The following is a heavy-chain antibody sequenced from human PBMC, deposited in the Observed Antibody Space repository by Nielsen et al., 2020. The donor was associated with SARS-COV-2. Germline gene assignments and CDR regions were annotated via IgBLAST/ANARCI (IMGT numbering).Heavy chain of an antibody. V-gene: IGHV3-33*08. CDR2: IWYDGSNK. CDR3: ARGDSSGYPNYFDY. J-gene: IGHJ4*02. Sequence: LKISCAASGFTFSSYGMHWVRQAPGKGLEWVAVIWYDGSNKYYADSVKGRFTISRDNSKNTLYLQMNSLRAEDTAVYYCARGDSSGYPNYFDYWGQGTLVTVSS. CDR1: GFTFSSYG. D-gene: IGHD3-22*01.